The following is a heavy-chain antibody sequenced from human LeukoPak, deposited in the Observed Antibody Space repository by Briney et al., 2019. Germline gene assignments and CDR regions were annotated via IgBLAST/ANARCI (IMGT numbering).Heavy chain of an antibody. V-gene: IGHV1-18*01. J-gene: IGHJ5*02. CDR2: ISSYNGNT. Sequence: ASVKVSCKASGYTFTSYGIHWVRQAPGQGLEWMGWISSYNGNTNYAQKLQGRVTITTDTSTSTAYIELRSLRYAHAAGLLFLRTNVAVAGTRVWFDHWGQGTLVTVSS. CDR3: LRTNVAVAGTRVWFDH. CDR1: GYTFTSYG. D-gene: IGHD6-19*01.